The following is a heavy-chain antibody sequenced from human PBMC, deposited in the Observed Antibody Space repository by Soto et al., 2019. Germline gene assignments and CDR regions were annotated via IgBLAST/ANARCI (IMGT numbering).Heavy chain of an antibody. CDR2: IIPIFGTE. CDR1: GGTFSSYA. D-gene: IGHD6-13*01. Sequence: QVQLVQSGAAVKKPGSSVRVSCKASGGTFSSYAISWVRQAPGQGLEWMGGIIPIFGTENYAQKFQGSVTITADESTSTAYMELSSLRSEDTAVYYCARDRIAGSKYYYGMDVLGQGTTVTVSS. CDR3: ARDRIAGSKYYYGMDV. J-gene: IGHJ6*02. V-gene: IGHV1-69*01.